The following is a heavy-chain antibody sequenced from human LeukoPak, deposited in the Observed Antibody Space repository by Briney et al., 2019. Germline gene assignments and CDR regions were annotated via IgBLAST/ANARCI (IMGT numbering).Heavy chain of an antibody. J-gene: IGHJ4*02. V-gene: IGHV3-48*03. CDR1: GFTFSSYE. CDR3: ARRSRGTGSWYYFDY. Sequence: GGSLRLSCAASGFTFSSYEMNWVRQAPGKGLEWVSHISNSGNTIYYADSVKGRFTISRDNAKNSLYLQMNSLRAEDTAVYYCARRSRGTGSWYYFDYWGQGTLVTVSS. CDR2: ISNSGNTI. D-gene: IGHD3-10*01.